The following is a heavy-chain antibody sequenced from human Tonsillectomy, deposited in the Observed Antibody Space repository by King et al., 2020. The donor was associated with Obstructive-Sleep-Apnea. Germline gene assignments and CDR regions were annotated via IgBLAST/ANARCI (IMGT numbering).Heavy chain of an antibody. CDR1: GFTFSSYA. CDR2: ISYDGSNK. V-gene: IGHV3-30*04. CDR3: ARDPGRDGIFDI. J-gene: IGHJ3*02. D-gene: IGHD2-21*01. Sequence: QLVQSGGGVVQPGRSLRLSCAASGFTFSSYAMHWVRQAPGKGLEWVAVISYDGSNKYYADSVKGRFTISRDNSKNTLYLQMNSLRAEDTAVYYCARDPGRDGIFDIWGQGTMVTVSS.